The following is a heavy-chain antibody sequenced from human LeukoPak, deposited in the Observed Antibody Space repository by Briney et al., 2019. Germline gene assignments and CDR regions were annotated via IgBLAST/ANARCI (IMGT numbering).Heavy chain of an antibody. Sequence: SETLSLTCTVSGGSISSYYWSWIWQPAGKGLEWIGRIYTSGSTNYNPSLKSRVTMSVDTSKNQFSLKLSSVTAADTAVYYCARGRGSYTSWSNDYWGQGTLVTVSS. D-gene: IGHD1-26*01. CDR2: IYTSGST. V-gene: IGHV4-4*07. CDR3: ARGRGSYTSWSNDY. J-gene: IGHJ4*02. CDR1: GGSISSYY.